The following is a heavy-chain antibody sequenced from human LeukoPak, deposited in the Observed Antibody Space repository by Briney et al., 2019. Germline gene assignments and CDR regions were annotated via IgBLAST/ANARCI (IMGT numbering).Heavy chain of an antibody. CDR1: GFPFSSYS. Sequence: GGSLRLSCAASGFPFSSYSMNWVRQAPGKGLEWVSYISASGSNIYYLDSVKGRFTVSRDNAMNSLFLQMDRPRAEDTAVYYCVRVKDTYFDFWGQGTLVTVSS. D-gene: IGHD5-18*01. CDR3: VRVKDTYFDF. CDR2: ISASGSNI. V-gene: IGHV3-48*01. J-gene: IGHJ4*02.